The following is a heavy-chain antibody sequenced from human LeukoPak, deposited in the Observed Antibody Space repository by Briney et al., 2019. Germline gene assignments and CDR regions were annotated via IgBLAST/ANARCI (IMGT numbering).Heavy chain of an antibody. J-gene: IGHJ4*02. V-gene: IGHV3-15*01. CDR1: RFTFSNAW. D-gene: IGHD6-13*01. CDR3: TSLLQQLDNFDY. Sequence: PGGSLRLSCAASRFTFSNAWMSWVRQAPGKGLEWVGRIKSKTDGGTTDYAAPVKGRFTISRDDSKNTLYLQMNSLKTEDTAVYYCTSLLQQLDNFDYWGQGTLVTVSS. CDR2: IKSKTDGGTT.